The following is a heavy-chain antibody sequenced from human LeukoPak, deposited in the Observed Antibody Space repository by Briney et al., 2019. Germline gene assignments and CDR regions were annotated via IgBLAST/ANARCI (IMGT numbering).Heavy chain of an antibody. CDR2: IYTSGST. CDR1: GGSISSYY. D-gene: IGHD6-13*01. V-gene: IGHV4-4*07. CDR3: ARDGAAAGTPPYNWFDP. J-gene: IGHJ5*02. Sequence: SETLSLTCTVSGGSISSYYWSWIRQPAGKGLEWIGRIYTSGSTNYNPPLKSRVTMSVDTSKNQFSLKLSSVTAADTAVYYCARDGAAAGTPPYNWFDPWGQGTLVTVSS.